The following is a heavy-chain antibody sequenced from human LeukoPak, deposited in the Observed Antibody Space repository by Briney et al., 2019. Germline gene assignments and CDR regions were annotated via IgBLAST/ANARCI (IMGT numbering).Heavy chain of an antibody. Sequence: SQTLSLTCAISGDSVSSNSAAWNWIRQSPSRGLEWLGRTYYRSKWYNDYAVSVKSRITINPDTSKNQFSLQLNSVTPEDTAVYYCARGSRYCSSTSCYAGFYYYYYYYMDVWGKGTTVTVSS. V-gene: IGHV6-1*01. D-gene: IGHD2-2*01. J-gene: IGHJ6*03. CDR1: GDSVSSNSAA. CDR3: ARGSRYCSSTSCYAGFYYYYYYYMDV. CDR2: TYYRSKWYN.